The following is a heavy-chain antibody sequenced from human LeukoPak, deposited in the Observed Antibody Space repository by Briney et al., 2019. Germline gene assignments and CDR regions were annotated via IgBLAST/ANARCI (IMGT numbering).Heavy chain of an antibody. CDR2: IRSKANSYAT. D-gene: IGHD3-22*01. CDR3: TIHYYDSSGYYYDSGSDAFDI. Sequence: GGSLRLSCAASGFTFSSHGMNWVRQASGKGLEWVGRIRSKANSYATAYAASVKGRFTISRDDSKNTAYLQMNSLKTEDTAVYYCTIHYYDSSGYYYDSGSDAFDIWGQGTMVTVSS. CDR1: GFTFSSHG. V-gene: IGHV3-73*01. J-gene: IGHJ3*02.